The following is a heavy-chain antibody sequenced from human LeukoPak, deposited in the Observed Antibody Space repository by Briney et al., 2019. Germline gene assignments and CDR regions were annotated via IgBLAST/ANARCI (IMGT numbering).Heavy chain of an antibody. CDR1: GGSIRNYF. CDR2: IYTSGSI. V-gene: IGHV4-4*07. CDR3: VRESKTYDGSGYYHDY. D-gene: IGHD3-22*01. Sequence: SETLSLTCSVSGGSIRNYFWSWIRPPAGKGLEWIGRIYTSGSIDYKPSLRSRVTMSVDTSRNQFSLKLTSVTAADTAVYYCVRESKTYDGSGYYHDYWGQGTLVTVSS. J-gene: IGHJ4*02.